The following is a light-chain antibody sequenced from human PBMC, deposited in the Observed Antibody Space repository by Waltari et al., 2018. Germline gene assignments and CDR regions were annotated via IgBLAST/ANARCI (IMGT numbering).Light chain of an antibody. V-gene: IGLV2-14*03. J-gene: IGLJ3*02. CDR3: SSYTDSRTGV. CDR2: DVD. Sequence: QSALTPPASVSGSPGPSITIDCAGTSSDIGGSNYVPWYQQHPGRVPKLLFYDVDNRPSGISDRFSGSKSGNTASLTISGLQAEDEADYFCSSYTDSRTGVFGGGTKLTVL. CDR1: SSDIGGSNY.